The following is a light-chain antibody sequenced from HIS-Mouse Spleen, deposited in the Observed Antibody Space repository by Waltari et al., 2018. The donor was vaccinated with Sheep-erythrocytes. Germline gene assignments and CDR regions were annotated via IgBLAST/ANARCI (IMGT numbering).Light chain of an antibody. CDR2: EGS. J-gene: IGLJ3*02. Sequence: QSALTQPASVSGSPGQSIPISCTAPSSDVGSYNLVSWYQQHPGKAPKLMIYEGSKRPSGVSNRFSGSKSGNTASLTISGLQAEDEADYYCCSYAGSSTPWVFGGGTKLTVL. CDR3: CSYAGSSTPWV. V-gene: IGLV2-23*01. CDR1: SSDVGSYNL.